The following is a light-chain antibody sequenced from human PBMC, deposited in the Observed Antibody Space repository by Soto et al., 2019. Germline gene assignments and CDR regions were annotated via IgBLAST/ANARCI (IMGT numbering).Light chain of an antibody. V-gene: IGKV3-11*01. Sequence: EIVLPQSPAPLSLSPGERSPLSCRPSPSVTNFLAWYQQKPGQAPRLLIYGAFNRATGIPARFSGSGSGTDFSLTISSLEPEDSAVYYCQQRNVWPPVTFGQGTRLEIK. CDR2: GAF. CDR1: PSVTNF. J-gene: IGKJ5*01. CDR3: QQRNVWPPVT.